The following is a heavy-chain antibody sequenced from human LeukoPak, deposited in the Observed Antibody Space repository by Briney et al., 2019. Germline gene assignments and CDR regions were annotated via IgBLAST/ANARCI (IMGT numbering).Heavy chain of an antibody. V-gene: IGHV1-8*01. CDR1: GYTFTSYD. Sequence: ASVKVSCKASGYTFTSYDINWVRQATGQGLEWMGWVNPNTGNTGYAQKFQGRVTMTRNTSISTAYMELSSLRSEDTAVYYCARAWVISRLGDAFDIWGQGTMVTVSS. D-gene: IGHD7-27*01. CDR3: ARAWVISRLGDAFDI. CDR2: VNPNTGNT. J-gene: IGHJ3*02.